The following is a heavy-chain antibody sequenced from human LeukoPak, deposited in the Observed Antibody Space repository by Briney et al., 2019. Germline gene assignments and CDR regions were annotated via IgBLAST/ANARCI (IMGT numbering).Heavy chain of an antibody. J-gene: IGHJ2*01. CDR2: ISSSGSTI. CDR1: GFTFSSYE. CDR3: AREQTTVTTVWYFDL. Sequence: PGGSLRLSCAASGFTFSSYEMNWVRQAPGKGLEWVSYISSSGSTIYYADSVKSRFTISRDNAKNSLYLQMNSLRAEDTAVYYCAREQTTVTTVWYFDLWGRGTLVTVSS. V-gene: IGHV3-48*03. D-gene: IGHD4-17*01.